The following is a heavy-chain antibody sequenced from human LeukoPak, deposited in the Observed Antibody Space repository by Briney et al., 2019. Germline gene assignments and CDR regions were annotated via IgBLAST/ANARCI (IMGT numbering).Heavy chain of an antibody. Sequence: PGRSLRLSCAASGFSFSSYAMHWVRQAPGKGLEWVAVISFDGTNKYYADSVKGRFTISRDNSKNTLYLQMNSLRAEDTAVYYCTRSVYSSSSFDYWGQGTLVTVSS. J-gene: IGHJ4*02. CDR2: ISFDGTNK. CDR3: TRSVYSSSSFDY. CDR1: GFSFSSYA. V-gene: IGHV3-30-3*01. D-gene: IGHD6-6*01.